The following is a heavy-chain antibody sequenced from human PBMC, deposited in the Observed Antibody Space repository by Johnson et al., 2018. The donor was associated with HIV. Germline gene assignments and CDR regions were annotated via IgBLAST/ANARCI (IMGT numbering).Heavy chain of an antibody. CDR1: GFTFSNHH. V-gene: IGHV3-7*01. CDR3: VRDRGTVVIWSDAFDI. D-gene: IGHD3-22*01. CDR2: INQDGSDK. Sequence: VQLVKSGGGLVQPGGSLRLSCAVSGFTFSNHHMTWVRQAPGKGLEWVANINQDGSDKYYVDSVKGRFTISRDNDENSLYLQMNSLRAEDTAVYFCVRDRGTVVIWSDAFDIWGQGTM. J-gene: IGHJ3*02.